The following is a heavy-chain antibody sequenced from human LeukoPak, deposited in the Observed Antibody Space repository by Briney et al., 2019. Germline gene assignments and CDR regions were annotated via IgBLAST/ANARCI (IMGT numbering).Heavy chain of an antibody. CDR3: ARDTDYAFDV. CDR1: GFIFSTYN. CDR2: ITSSSSHT. Sequence: GGSLRLSCSASGFIFSTYNMNWVRQAPGKALEWVSSITSSSSHTYYADSVKGRYTISRDNAKSSLYLQMNSLRAEDTAVYYCARDTDYAFDVWGQGTMVTVSS. J-gene: IGHJ3*01. V-gene: IGHV3-21*01.